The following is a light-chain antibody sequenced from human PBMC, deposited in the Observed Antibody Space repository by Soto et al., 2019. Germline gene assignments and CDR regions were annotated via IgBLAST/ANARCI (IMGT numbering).Light chain of an antibody. CDR1: QGASTW. CDR3: QQHQSYST. J-gene: IGKJ1*01. V-gene: IGKV1D-16*01. Sequence: IQMTQSPSSLSASVGDRVTIAVRASQGASTWLAWYQQKPGKAPNLLIYTASSLQSGVPSRFSGSGSGTEFTLTISSLQPDDFATYYCQQHQSYSTFGQGTKVDIK. CDR2: TAS.